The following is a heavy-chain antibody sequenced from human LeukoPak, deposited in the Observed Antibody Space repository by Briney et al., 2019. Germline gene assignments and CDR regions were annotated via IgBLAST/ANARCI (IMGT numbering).Heavy chain of an antibody. Sequence: GASVKVSCKASGYTFTSYDINWVRQATGQGLEWMGWMNPNSGNTGYAQKFQGRVTMTRNTSISTAYMELSSLRSEDAAVYYCARVSLGYCSGGSCYSDWFGRWGQGTLVTVSS. V-gene: IGHV1-8*01. CDR3: ARVSLGYCSGGSCYSDWFGR. CDR2: MNPNSGNT. J-gene: IGHJ5*02. D-gene: IGHD2-15*01. CDR1: GYTFTSYD.